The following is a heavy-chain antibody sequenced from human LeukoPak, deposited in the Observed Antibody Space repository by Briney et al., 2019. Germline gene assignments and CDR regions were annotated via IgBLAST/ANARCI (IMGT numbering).Heavy chain of an antibody. V-gene: IGHV3-21*06. J-gene: IGHJ4*02. CDR2: ISSSSRDI. CDR3: ARVYSSSWYFFDY. CDR1: GFTFSYYS. D-gene: IGHD6-13*01. Sequence: GGSLRLSCAASGFTFSYYSMTWVRQAPGEGLEWVSSISSSSRDIQYTDSVGGRFTISRDNAKNSLYLQMNSLRAEDTAMYYCARVYSSSWYFFDYWGQGTLVTVSS.